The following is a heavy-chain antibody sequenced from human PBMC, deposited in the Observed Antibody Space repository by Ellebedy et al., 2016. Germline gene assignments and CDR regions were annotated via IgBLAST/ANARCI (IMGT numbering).Heavy chain of an antibody. CDR3: AKEADPYDILDYYYGMDV. CDR1: GFTFDDYA. D-gene: IGHD3-9*01. CDR2: ISWNSGSI. Sequence: SLKISXAASGFTFDDYAMHWVRQAPGKGLEWVSGISWNSGSIGYADSVKGRFTISRDNSKNTLYLQMNSLRAEDTAVYYCAKEADPYDILDYYYGMDVWGQGTTVTVSS. V-gene: IGHV3-9*01. J-gene: IGHJ6*02.